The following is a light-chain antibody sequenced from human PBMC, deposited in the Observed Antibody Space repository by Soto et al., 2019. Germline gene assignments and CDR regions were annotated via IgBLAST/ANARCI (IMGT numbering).Light chain of an antibody. CDR3: QQAYSFPIT. CDR1: QSIGTY. Sequence: IPMTQSPSSLSASIGDRVTITYRASQSIGTYLNWYQQKPGKAPELLIYDSSTLRSGVPSRFSGSGSETDFTLSINSLQPEDFATDYCQQAYSFPITFGQGTRLAIK. CDR2: DSS. J-gene: IGKJ5*01. V-gene: IGKV1-39*01.